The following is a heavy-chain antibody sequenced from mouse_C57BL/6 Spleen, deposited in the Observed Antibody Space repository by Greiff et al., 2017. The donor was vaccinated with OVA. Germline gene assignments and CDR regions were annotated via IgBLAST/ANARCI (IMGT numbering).Heavy chain of an antibody. D-gene: IGHD6-5*01. J-gene: IGHJ1*03. CDR3: TRRAYGHWYFDV. V-gene: IGHV1-15*01. Sequence: QVQLKESGAELVRPGASVTLSCKASGYTFTDYEMHWVKQTPVHGLEWIGAIDPETGGTAYNQKFKGKAILTADKSSSTAYMELRSLTSEDSAVYSCTRRAYGHWYFDVWGTGTTVTGSS. CDR2: IDPETGGT. CDR1: GYTFTDYE.